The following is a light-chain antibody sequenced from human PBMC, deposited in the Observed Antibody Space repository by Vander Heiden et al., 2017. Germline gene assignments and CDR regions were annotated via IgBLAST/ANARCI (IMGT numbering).Light chain of an antibody. CDR3: QKYNSAPWT. V-gene: IGKV1-27*01. Sequence: DIQMTQSPSSLSASVGDRVTIACRASQGISIYLACYQQKPGEVPKLLIYDASTLQSGVPSRFSGSGSGTDFTLTISSLQPEDVATYYCQKYNSAPWTFGQGTKVEI. J-gene: IGKJ1*01. CDR1: QGISIY. CDR2: DAS.